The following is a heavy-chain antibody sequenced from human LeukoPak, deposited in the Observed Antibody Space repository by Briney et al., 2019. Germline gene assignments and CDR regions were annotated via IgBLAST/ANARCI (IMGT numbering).Heavy chain of an antibody. CDR2: IVVGSGNT. Sequence: GASVKVSCKASGYTFTGYYMHWVRQARGQRLEWIGRIVVGSGNTDHAQKFQGRLTITRDISTSTAYMELSSLTSDDTAVYYCAAVPNANAWYWDDAFDIWGQGTMVTVSS. J-gene: IGHJ3*02. V-gene: IGHV1-58*02. CDR3: AAVPNANAWYWDDAFDI. D-gene: IGHD2-8*02. CDR1: GYTFTGYY.